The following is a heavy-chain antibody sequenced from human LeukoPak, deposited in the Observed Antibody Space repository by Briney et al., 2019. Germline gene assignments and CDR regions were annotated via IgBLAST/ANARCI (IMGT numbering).Heavy chain of an antibody. Sequence: GASVKLSCKASGYTFTRYYMHWVRQAPGQGLEWMGWINPNSGGTNYAQKFQGRVSMTRDTSISTAYLDLSRLRSDDTAVYYCARVGCSGGSCPTLGAFDIWGQGTMVTVSS. D-gene: IGHD2-15*01. J-gene: IGHJ3*02. V-gene: IGHV1-2*02. CDR1: GYTFTRYY. CDR3: ARVGCSGGSCPTLGAFDI. CDR2: INPNSGGT.